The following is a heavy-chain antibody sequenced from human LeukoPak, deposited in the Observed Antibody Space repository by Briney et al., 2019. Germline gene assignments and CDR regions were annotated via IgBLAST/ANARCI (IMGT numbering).Heavy chain of an antibody. Sequence: PGGSLRLSCAASGFTFDDYGMSWVRQAPGKGLEWVSGINWNGGSTAYADSVKGRFTISRDNAKNSLYLQMNSLRSEDTALYYCARVKWFYYMDVWGKGTTVTVSS. CDR2: INWNGGST. CDR3: ARVKWFYYMDV. CDR1: GFTFDDYG. J-gene: IGHJ6*03. D-gene: IGHD2-8*01. V-gene: IGHV3-20*04.